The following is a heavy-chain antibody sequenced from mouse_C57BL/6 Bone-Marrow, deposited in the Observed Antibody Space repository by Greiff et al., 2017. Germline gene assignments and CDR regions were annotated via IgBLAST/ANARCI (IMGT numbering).Heavy chain of an antibody. CDR2: FHPYNDDT. V-gene: IGHV1-47*01. J-gene: IGHJ1*03. CDR3: ARRNYYGSSYDWYFDV. CDR1: GYTFTTYP. D-gene: IGHD1-1*01. Sequence: VQLQESGAELVKPGASVKMSCKASGYTFTTYPIEWMQQNHGKSLEWIGNFHPYNDDTKYNDKFKGKATLTVGKAASTVYLELSRLTSYDSAVYYGARRNYYGSSYDWYFDVWGTGTTVTVSS.